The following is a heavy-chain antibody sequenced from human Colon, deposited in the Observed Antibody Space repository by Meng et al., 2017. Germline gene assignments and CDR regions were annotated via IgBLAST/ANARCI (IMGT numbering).Heavy chain of an antibody. Sequence: QVQLQQWGAGLLKPSGPLSLTCAVYGGSFSGYYWSWIRQPPGKGLEWIGEINHSGSTNYNPSLKSRVTISVDTSKNQFSLKLSSVTAADTAVYYCARRVRGVISWFDPWGQGTLVTVSS. J-gene: IGHJ5*02. V-gene: IGHV4-34*01. CDR2: INHSGST. CDR3: ARRVRGVISWFDP. CDR1: GGSFSGYY. D-gene: IGHD3-10*01.